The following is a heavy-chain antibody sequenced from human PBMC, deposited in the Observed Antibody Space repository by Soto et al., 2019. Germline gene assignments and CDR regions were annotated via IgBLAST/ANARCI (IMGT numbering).Heavy chain of an antibody. CDR2: IYYDGNT. CDR3: ARVPSP. V-gene: IGHV4-39*07. CDR1: GDSISSNSHY. J-gene: IGHJ5*02. Sequence: SETLSLTCTVSGDSISSNSHYWGWIRQPPGKGLGSIANIYYDGNTYYNPSLKSRVTISVDRSKNQFSLKLSSVTAADTAVYYCARVPSPWGQGTLVTVSS.